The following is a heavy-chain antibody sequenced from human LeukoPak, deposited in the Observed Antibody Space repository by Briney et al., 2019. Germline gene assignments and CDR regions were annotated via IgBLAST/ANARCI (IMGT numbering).Heavy chain of an antibody. V-gene: IGHV1-69*13. Sequence: SVKVSCKASGGTFSSYGINWVRQAPGQGLEWMGGIIPIFGTANYAQKFQGRVTITADESTSTAYMELSSLRSEDTAVYYCARDREGTIGNFDYWGQGTLVTVSS. CDR2: IIPIFGTA. CDR1: GGTFSSYG. CDR3: ARDREGTIGNFDY. J-gene: IGHJ4*02. D-gene: IGHD1/OR15-1a*01.